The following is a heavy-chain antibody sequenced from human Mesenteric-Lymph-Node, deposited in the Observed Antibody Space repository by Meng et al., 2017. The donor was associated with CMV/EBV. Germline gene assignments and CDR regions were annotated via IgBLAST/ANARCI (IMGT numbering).Heavy chain of an antibody. D-gene: IGHD3-3*01. CDR2: INPNGGDT. CDR3: ATTVWSGFLWFDP. V-gene: IGHV1-2*02. Sequence: ASVKVSCKASGYTFTDYYIHWVRQAPGQGLEWMGWINPNGGDTNFAQSFQGRVTMTRDMSNNTAFLELSSLRSDDTAVYLCATTVWSGFLWFDPWGQGTLVTVSS. CDR1: GYTFTDYY. J-gene: IGHJ5*02.